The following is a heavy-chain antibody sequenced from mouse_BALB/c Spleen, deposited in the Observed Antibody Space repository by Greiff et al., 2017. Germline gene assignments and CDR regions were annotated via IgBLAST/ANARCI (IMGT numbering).Heavy chain of an antibody. CDR1: GFTFSSYT. Sequence: EVKLVESGGGLVKPGGSLKLSCAASGFTFSSYTMSWVRQTPEKRLEWVATISSGGSYTYYPDSVKGRFTISRDNAKNTLYLQMSSLKSEDTAMYYCTRDGYGYYPYFDYWGKGTTLTVSS. D-gene: IGHD2-3*01. CDR2: ISSGGSYT. V-gene: IGHV5-6-4*01. CDR3: TRDGYGYYPYFDY. J-gene: IGHJ2*01.